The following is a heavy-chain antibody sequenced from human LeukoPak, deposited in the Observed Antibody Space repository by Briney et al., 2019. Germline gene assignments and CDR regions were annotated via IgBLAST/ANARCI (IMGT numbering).Heavy chain of an antibody. Sequence: GASVKVSCKASGYTFTSYGISWVRQAPGQGLEWMGWINPNSGDTNYAQKFQGRVTMTRDTSITTAYMELSSLRSDDTAVYYCASGYRSGGSCYGWFDPWGQGNLVTVSS. V-gene: IGHV1-2*02. D-gene: IGHD2-15*01. CDR2: INPNSGDT. CDR1: GYTFTSYG. CDR3: ASGYRSGGSCYGWFDP. J-gene: IGHJ5*02.